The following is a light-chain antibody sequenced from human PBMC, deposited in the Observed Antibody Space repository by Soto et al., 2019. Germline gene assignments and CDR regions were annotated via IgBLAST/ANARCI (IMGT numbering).Light chain of an antibody. CDR2: DAS. CDR1: QSVRPY. J-gene: IGKJ5*01. V-gene: IGKV3-11*01. Sequence: EIVLTQSPVTLSLSPGEIATLSCRASQSVRPYLACYQVKPGQAPRLLIYDASRRASGVPARFSVSGSGTDFTLTISSQEPEDFALYYCQQRNTWPPITFGQGTRREIK. CDR3: QQRNTWPPIT.